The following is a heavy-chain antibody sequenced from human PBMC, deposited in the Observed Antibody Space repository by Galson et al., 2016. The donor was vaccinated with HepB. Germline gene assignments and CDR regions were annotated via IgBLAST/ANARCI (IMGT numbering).Heavy chain of an antibody. D-gene: IGHD5-24*01. J-gene: IGHJ4*02. CDR3: ARHVNRARYTRTDPPLLYFDT. CDR1: GGSISSGSYF. CDR2: ISDSGST. V-gene: IGHV4-39*01. Sequence: SETLSLTCTVPGGSISSGSYFWGWVRQPPEKGLEWIGTISDSGSTYYNPSLKSRVTISVDMSKDQFSMKLTSVTAADTALYFCARHVNRARYTRTDPPLLYFDTWGQGTLVSVSA.